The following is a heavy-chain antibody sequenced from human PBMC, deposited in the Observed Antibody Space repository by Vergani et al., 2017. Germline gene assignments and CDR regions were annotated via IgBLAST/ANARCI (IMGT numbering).Heavy chain of an antibody. CDR1: GSTVSGNY. J-gene: IGHJ5*01. D-gene: IGHD3-10*01. V-gene: IGHV3-66*02. CDR2: IYSGDET. Sequence: ELQLVESGGGLVQPGGSLRLSCAASGSTVSGNYMTWVRQGPGKGLEWVSHIYSGDETYYADSVKGRVTISRDTSKKTLHLQINNLRDEDTAVYYCARGNCYCSWTYVDSWGQGTLVTVSS. CDR3: ARGNCYCSWTYVDS.